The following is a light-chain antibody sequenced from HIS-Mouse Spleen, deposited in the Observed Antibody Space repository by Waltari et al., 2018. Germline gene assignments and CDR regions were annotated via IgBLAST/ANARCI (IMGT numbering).Light chain of an antibody. V-gene: IGLV2-23*01. CDR1: SSDVGSYNL. J-gene: IGLJ1*01. CDR2: EGS. CDR3: CSYAGSREV. Sequence: QSALTQPASVSGSPGQSITISCTGTSSDVGSYNLFSWYQQHPAKAPKLMIYEGSKRPSGVSNRFSGSKSGNTASLTISGLQAEDEADYYCCSYAGSREVFGTGTKVTVL.